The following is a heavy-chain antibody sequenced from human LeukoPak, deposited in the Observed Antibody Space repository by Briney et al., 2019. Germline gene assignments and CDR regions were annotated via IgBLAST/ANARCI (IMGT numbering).Heavy chain of an antibody. J-gene: IGHJ6*03. CDR2: IYYSGST. D-gene: IGHD1-26*01. V-gene: IGHV4-59*01. CDR1: GGSISSYY. Sequence: PSETLSLTCTVSGGSISSYYWSWIRQPPGKGLEWIGYIYYSGSTNYNPSLKSRVTISVDTSKNQFSLKLSSVTAADTAVYYCARGRELTYMDVWGKGTTVTVSS. CDR3: ARGRELTYMDV.